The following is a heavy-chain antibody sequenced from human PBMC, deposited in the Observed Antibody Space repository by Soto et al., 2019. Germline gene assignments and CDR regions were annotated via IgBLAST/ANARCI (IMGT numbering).Heavy chain of an antibody. D-gene: IGHD3-3*01. Sequence: DVQLLESGGGLVQPGKSLRLSCAASGFSFISYAMSWVRQVPGKRLEWVSSISDSDGRTFYAESVEGRLTISRDDSTSTLFLQMNSLRAEDTAIYYCTKGGVRFLEWLGDVWGQGTTVTVSS. CDR3: TKGGVRFLEWLGDV. J-gene: IGHJ6*02. CDR2: ISDSDGRT. CDR1: GFSFISYA. V-gene: IGHV3-23*01.